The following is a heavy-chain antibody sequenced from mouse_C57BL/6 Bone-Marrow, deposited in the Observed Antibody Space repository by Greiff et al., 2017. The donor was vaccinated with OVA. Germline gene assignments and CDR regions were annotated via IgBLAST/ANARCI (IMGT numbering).Heavy chain of an antibody. D-gene: IGHD2-4*01. CDR2: ISYDGSN. J-gene: IGHJ2*01. CDR3: ARGPYDYPFDY. Sequence: VQLQQSGPGLVKPSQSLSLTCSVTGYSITSGYYWNWIRQFPGNKLEWMGYISYDGSNNYNPSLKNRISITRDTSKNQFFLTLNSVTTEDTATYYCARGPYDYPFDYWGQGTTLTVSS. V-gene: IGHV3-6*01. CDR1: GYSITSGYY.